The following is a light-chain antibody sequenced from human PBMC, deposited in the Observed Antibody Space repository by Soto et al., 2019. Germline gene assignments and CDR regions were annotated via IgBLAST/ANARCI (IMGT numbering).Light chain of an antibody. CDR1: SSDVGAYNF. V-gene: IGLV2-11*01. Sequence: QSALPQPRSVSGSPGQSVTISCTGTSSDVGAYNFVSWYQQHPGRVPKLMIYDVSRRPSGVPDRFSGSKSGNTASLTISGLQADDEADDYCCSYAGSYTLVFGGGTKLTVL. CDR2: DVS. CDR3: CSYAGSYTLV. J-gene: IGLJ3*02.